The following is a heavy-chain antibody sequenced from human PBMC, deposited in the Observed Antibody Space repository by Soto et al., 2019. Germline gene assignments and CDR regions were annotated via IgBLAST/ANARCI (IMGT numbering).Heavy chain of an antibody. J-gene: IGHJ5*02. CDR3: VRDVGGSGWFAP. V-gene: IGHV4-4*07. CDR1: GISIDNYY. CDR2: IYSSGTT. Sequence: SETLSLTCTVSGISIDNYYCSWIRQSAGKGLEWIGRIYSSGTTNYNPSLKSRVTTSVDMSKSQFSLNVRSVTAADTAVYYCVRDVGGSGWFAPWGQGTLVTVSS.